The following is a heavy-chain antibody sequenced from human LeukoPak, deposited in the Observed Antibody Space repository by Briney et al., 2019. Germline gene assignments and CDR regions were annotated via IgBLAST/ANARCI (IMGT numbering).Heavy chain of an antibody. D-gene: IGHD2-15*01. CDR2: ISGSGGST. CDR1: GFTFSSYA. V-gene: IGHV3-23*01. CDR3: AKQGVCSGGSCYYLFDY. Sequence: GGSLRLSCAASGFTFSSYAMSWVRQAPGKGLEWVSAISGSGGSTYYADSVKGRFTISRDNTKNTLYMQMNSLRAEDTAVYYCAKQGVCSGGSCYYLFDYWGQGTLVTVSS. J-gene: IGHJ4*02.